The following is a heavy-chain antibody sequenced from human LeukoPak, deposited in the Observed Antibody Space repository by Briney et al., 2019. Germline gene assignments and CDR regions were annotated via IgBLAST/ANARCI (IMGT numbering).Heavy chain of an antibody. V-gene: IGHV4-59*01. CDR2: IYYSGST. CDR3: ARVHDSSGYCYYFDY. CDR1: GGSISSYY. J-gene: IGHJ4*02. Sequence: KPSETLSLTCTVSGGSISSYYWSWIRQPPGKGLEWIGYIYYSGSTNYNPSLKSRVTISVDTSKNQFSLKLSSVTAADTAVYYCARVHDSSGYCYYFDYWGQGTLVTVSS. D-gene: IGHD3-22*01.